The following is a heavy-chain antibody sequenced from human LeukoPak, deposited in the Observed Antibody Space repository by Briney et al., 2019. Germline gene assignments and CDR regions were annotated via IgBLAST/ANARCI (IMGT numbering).Heavy chain of an antibody. CDR1: GYTFTSYD. J-gene: IGHJ6*03. Sequence: ASVKVSCKASGYTFTSYDINRVRQATGQGLEWMGWMNPNSGNTGYAQKFQGRVTMTRNTSISTAYMELSSLRSEDTAVYYCARAGATYDYYYMDVWGKGTTVTVSS. CDR2: MNPNSGNT. V-gene: IGHV1-8*01. CDR3: ARAGATYDYYYMDV.